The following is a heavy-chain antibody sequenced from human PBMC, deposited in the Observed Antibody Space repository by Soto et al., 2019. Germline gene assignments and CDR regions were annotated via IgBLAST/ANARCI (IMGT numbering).Heavy chain of an antibody. CDR1: GFTFSSYA. J-gene: IGHJ4*02. V-gene: IGHV3-30-3*01. CDR3: TRGLLTDFFDY. Sequence: PGGSLRLSCAASGFTFSSYAMHWVRQAPGKGLEWVAVISYDGSNKYYADSVKGRFTISRDNSKNTLYLQMNSLRNDDTAVYYCTRGLLTDFFDYWGQGALVTVSS. CDR2: ISYDGSNK.